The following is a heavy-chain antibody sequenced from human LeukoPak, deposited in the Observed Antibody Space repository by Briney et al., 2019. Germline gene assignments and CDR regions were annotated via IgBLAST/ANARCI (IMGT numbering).Heavy chain of an antibody. CDR2: ISSSSSYI. D-gene: IGHD1-26*01. Sequence: GGSLRLSCAASGFTFSSYSMNWVRQAPGKGLEWVSSISSSSSYIYYADSVKGRFTISRDNAKNSLYLQMNSLRAEDTAVYYCARCVGATLALDYWGQGTLVTVSS. CDR1: GFTFSSYS. J-gene: IGHJ4*02. V-gene: IGHV3-21*01. CDR3: ARCVGATLALDY.